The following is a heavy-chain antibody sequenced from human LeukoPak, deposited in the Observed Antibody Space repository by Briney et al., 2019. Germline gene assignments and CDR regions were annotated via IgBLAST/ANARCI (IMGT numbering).Heavy chain of an antibody. J-gene: IGHJ4*02. CDR3: APHCSSASCPDY. CDR1: GFTFSSYG. V-gene: IGHV3-30*03. D-gene: IGHD2-2*01. CDR2: ISYDGSNK. Sequence: PGGSLRLSCAASGFTFSSYGMHWVRQAPGKGLEWVAVISYDGSNKYYADSVKGRFTISRDNSKNTLYLQMNSLRTEDTSVYYCAPHCSSASCPDYWGQGTLVTVSS.